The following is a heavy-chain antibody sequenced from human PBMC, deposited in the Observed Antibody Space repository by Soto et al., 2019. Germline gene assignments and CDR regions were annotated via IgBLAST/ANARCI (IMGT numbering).Heavy chain of an antibody. CDR3: ARDRYYDSSGYYYVFSGMDV. J-gene: IGHJ6*02. D-gene: IGHD3-22*01. Sequence: SGGSLRLSCAASGFTFSSYGMHWVRQAPGKGLEWVAVIWYDGSNKYYADSVKGRFTISRDNSKNTLYLQMNSLRAEDTAVYYCARDRYYDSSGYYYVFSGMDVWGQGTTVTVSS. V-gene: IGHV3-33*01. CDR1: GFTFSSYG. CDR2: IWYDGSNK.